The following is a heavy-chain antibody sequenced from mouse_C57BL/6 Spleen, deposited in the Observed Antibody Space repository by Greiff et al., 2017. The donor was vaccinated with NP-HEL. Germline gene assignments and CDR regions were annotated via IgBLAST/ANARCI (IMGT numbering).Heavy chain of an antibody. J-gene: IGHJ2*01. CDR1: GYTFTSYW. D-gene: IGHD2-1*01. CDR2: IYPGSGST. V-gene: IGHV1-55*01. Sequence: VQLQQPGAELVKPGASVKMSCKASGYTFTSYWITWVKQRPGQGLEWIGDIYPGSGSTNYNEKFKSKATLTVDTSSSTAYMQLSSLTSEDSAVYYCARRDIYYGNYYFDYWGQGTTLTVSS. CDR3: ARRDIYYGNYYFDY.